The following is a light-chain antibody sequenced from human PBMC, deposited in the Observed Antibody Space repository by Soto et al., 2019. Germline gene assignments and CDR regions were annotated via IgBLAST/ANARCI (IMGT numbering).Light chain of an antibody. Sequence: EIVLTQSPDTLSLSPGESATLSCRASQSVRSSYLAWYQQTPGQTPRLLIYAASSRATGIPDGFSGSGSGTDFSLTISRLEAEDFAVYYCQQYGSSPRTFGQGTKVEIK. J-gene: IGKJ1*01. V-gene: IGKV3-20*01. CDR1: QSVRSSY. CDR2: AAS. CDR3: QQYGSSPRT.